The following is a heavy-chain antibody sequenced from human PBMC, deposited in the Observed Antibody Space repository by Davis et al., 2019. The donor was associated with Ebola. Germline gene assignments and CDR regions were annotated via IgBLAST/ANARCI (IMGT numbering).Heavy chain of an antibody. CDR1: GFTFDDYA. CDR3: ARDQGICSSTSCPFDY. V-gene: IGHV3-9*01. Sequence: PGGSLRLSCAASGFTFDDYAMHWVRQAPGKGLEWVSGISWNSGSIGYADSVKGRFTISRDNAKNSLYLQMNSLRAEDTAVYYCARDQGICSSTSCPFDYWGQGTLVTVSS. D-gene: IGHD2-2*01. J-gene: IGHJ4*02. CDR2: ISWNSGSI.